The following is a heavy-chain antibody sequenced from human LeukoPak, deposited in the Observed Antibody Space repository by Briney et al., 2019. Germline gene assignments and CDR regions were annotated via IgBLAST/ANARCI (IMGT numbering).Heavy chain of an antibody. CDR1: GFTFSSYG. CDR2: IRYDGSNK. Sequence: PGGSLRLSCAASGFTFSSYGMHWVRQAPGKGLEWVAFIRYDGSNKYYADSVKGRSTISRDNSKNTLYLQMNSLRAEDTAVYYCAKEGDSSGYPPSDYWGQGTLVTVSS. V-gene: IGHV3-30*02. J-gene: IGHJ4*02. D-gene: IGHD3-22*01. CDR3: AKEGDSSGYPPSDY.